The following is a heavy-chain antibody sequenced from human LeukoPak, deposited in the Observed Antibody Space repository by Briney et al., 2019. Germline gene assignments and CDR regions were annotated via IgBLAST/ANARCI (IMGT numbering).Heavy chain of an antibody. J-gene: IGHJ3*02. CDR3: ARSASYYYDSSGYYKTSFAFDI. CDR2: IYYIGST. D-gene: IGHD3-22*01. V-gene: IGHV4-59*01. CDR1: GGSISSYY. Sequence: SETLSLTCTVSGGSISSYYWSRIRQPPGKGLERIGYIYYIGSTNYNPSLKSRVTISVDTSKNQFSLKLSSVTAADTAVYYCARSASYYYDSSGYYKTSFAFDIWGQGTMVTVSS.